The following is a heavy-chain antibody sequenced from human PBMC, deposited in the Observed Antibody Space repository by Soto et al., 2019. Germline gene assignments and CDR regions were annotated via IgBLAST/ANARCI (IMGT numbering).Heavy chain of an antibody. CDR2: IYYSGST. Sequence: QVQLQESGPGLVKPSQTLSLTCTVSGGSISSGGYYWSWIRQHPGKGLEWIGYIYYSGSTYYNPSLKXXVXIXXDTSKNPFSLKPSSVTAADTAVYYCARGDGGWFDPWGQGTLVTVSS. CDR3: ARGDGGWFDP. D-gene: IGHD3-16*01. V-gene: IGHV4-31*01. CDR1: GGSISSGGYY. J-gene: IGHJ5*02.